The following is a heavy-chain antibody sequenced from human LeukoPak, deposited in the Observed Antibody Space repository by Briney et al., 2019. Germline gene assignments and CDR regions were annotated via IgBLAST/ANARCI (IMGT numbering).Heavy chain of an antibody. D-gene: IGHD1-26*01. CDR2: IYTSGST. Sequence: SETLSLTCTVSGGSISSGSYYWSWIRQPAGKGLEWIGRIYTSGSTNYNPSLKSRVTISVDTSKNQFSLKLSSVTAADTAVYYCARDDSGYAFDIWGQGTMVIVSS. CDR3: ARDDSGYAFDI. CDR1: GGSISSGSYY. V-gene: IGHV4-61*02. J-gene: IGHJ3*02.